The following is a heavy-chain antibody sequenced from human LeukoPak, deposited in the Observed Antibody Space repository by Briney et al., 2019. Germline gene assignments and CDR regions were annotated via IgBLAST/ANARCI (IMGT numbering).Heavy chain of an antibody. J-gene: IGHJ6*03. CDR2: IQYDGSNE. CDR3: AKDRCSNGVGCYYYYMDV. D-gene: IGHD2-8*01. V-gene: IGHV3-30*02. CDR1: RFTFSSYG. Sequence: GGSLRLSCAASRFTFSSYGMHWVRQAPGKGLEWVAYIQYDGSNEQYADSVEGRFSISRDSSKNILYLQMNSLRAEDTAVYYCAKDRCSNGVGCYYYYMDVWGKGTTVTISS.